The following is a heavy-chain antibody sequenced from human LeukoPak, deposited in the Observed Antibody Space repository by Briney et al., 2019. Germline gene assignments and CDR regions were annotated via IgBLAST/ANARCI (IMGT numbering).Heavy chain of an antibody. D-gene: IGHD2-2*01. Sequence: GGSLRLSCAASGFTFSSYAMSWVRQAPGKGLEWVSAISGSGGSTYYADSVKGRFTISRDNSKNTLYLQMNSLRAEDTAVYYCAKVRFIVVVPAGFDPWGQGTLVTVSS. V-gene: IGHV3-23*01. CDR2: ISGSGGST. CDR3: AKVRFIVVVPAGFDP. J-gene: IGHJ5*02. CDR1: GFTFSSYA.